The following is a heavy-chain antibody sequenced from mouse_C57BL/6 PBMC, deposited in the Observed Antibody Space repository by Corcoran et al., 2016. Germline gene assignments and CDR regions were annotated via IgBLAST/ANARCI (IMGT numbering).Heavy chain of an antibody. D-gene: IGHD2-10*01. CDR2: INLNKGGT. CDR1: GYTFTDYY. V-gene: IGHV1-26*01. CDR3: ARRDLPPYLGY. Sequence: EVQLQQSGPELVKPGASVKISCKASGYTFTDYYMNWVKQSHGKSLEWIGDINLNKGGTSYNQKFKGKATLTVDKSSSTAYMELRSLTSEDSAVYYCARRDLPPYLGYWGQGTTLTVSS. J-gene: IGHJ2*01.